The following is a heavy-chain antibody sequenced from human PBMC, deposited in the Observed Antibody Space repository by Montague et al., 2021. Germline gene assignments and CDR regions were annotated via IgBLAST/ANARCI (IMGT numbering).Heavy chain of an antibody. CDR3: AKQDYFVSGTSYKGFDP. D-gene: IGHD3-10*01. V-gene: IGHV4-59*08. CDR1: SGSIFHAH. Sequence: SETLSLTCTVSSGSIFHAHWSWVRQPPGKGLEWLGSMFYGGATSNNPSLKSRVTMSIDTSTNQFSLKLSFVTAADTAVYYCAKQDYFVSGTSYKGFDPWAREPWSPSPQ. CDR2: MFYGGAT. J-gene: IGHJ5*02.